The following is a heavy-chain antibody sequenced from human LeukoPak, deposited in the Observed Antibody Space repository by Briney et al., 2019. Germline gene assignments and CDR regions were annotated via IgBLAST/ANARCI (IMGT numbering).Heavy chain of an antibody. CDR3: ARGIIAARRYYYMDV. CDR2: IYYSGST. CDR1: GGSISSYY. Sequence: PSETLSLTCTVSGGSISSYYWSWIRQPPGKGLEWIGYIYYSGSTNYNPSLKSRVTISVDTSKNQFSLKLSSVTAADTAVYYCARGIIAARRYYYMDVWGKGTTVTVSS. V-gene: IGHV4-59*01. D-gene: IGHD6-6*01. J-gene: IGHJ6*03.